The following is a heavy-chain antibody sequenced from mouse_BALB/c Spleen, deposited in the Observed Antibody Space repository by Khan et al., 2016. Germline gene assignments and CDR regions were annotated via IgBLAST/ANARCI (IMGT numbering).Heavy chain of an antibody. CDR1: GYSFTGYY. Sequence: VQLQQSGPDLVKPGASVNISCKASGYSFTGYYMHWVKESHGKSLEWIGRVNPNNGGTSYNQKFKGKAILTVDKSSSIAYMELRSLTSEDSAVYYRASMGGHYVGWGQGTTLTVAS. V-gene: IGHV1-26*01. CDR3: ASMGGHYVG. CDR2: VNPNNGGT. D-gene: IGHD2-1*01. J-gene: IGHJ2*01.